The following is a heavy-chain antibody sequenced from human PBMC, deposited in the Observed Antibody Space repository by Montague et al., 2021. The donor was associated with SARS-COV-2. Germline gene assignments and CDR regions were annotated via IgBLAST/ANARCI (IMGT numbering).Heavy chain of an antibody. Sequence: SLRLSCAASGFTFSSYAMHWVRQAPGKGLEWVAVISYDGSNKYYADSVKGRFTISRDNSKKTLYLRMNSLRAEDTAVYYCARVIGGYYGMDVWGQGTTVTVSS. CDR3: ARVIGGYYGMDV. V-gene: IGHV3-30-3*01. D-gene: IGHD1-26*01. CDR2: ISYDGSNK. J-gene: IGHJ6*02. CDR1: GFTFSSYA.